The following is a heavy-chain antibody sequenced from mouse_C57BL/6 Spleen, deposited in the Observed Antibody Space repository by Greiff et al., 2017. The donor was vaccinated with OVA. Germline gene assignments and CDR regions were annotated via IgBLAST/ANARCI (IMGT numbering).Heavy chain of an antibody. D-gene: IGHD2-4*01. Sequence: QVQLQQPGAELVRPGSSVKLSCKASGYTFTSYWMDWVKQRPGQGLEWIGNIYPSDSETHSNQKFKDKATLTVDKSSSTAYMQLSSLTSEDSAVDYCARVSTMITRYYAMDYWGQGTSVTVSS. V-gene: IGHV1-61*01. CDR1: GYTFTSYW. CDR3: ARVSTMITRYYAMDY. CDR2: IYPSDSET. J-gene: IGHJ4*01.